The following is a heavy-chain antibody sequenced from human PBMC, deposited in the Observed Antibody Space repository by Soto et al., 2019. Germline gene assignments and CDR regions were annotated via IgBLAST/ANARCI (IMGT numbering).Heavy chain of an antibody. J-gene: IGHJ4*02. D-gene: IGHD6-19*01. V-gene: IGHV1-2*02. Sequence: QVQLVQSGAEVKKPGASVKVSCKTSGYTFTGYYIHWIRQAPGQGLEWMGWINPNSGDTNYSQDFQGRVTMTSDTSFTTAYVELTRLRSDDTAVYYCARREQWLETFDYWGQGALVNVSA. CDR1: GYTFTGYY. CDR3: ARREQWLETFDY. CDR2: INPNSGDT.